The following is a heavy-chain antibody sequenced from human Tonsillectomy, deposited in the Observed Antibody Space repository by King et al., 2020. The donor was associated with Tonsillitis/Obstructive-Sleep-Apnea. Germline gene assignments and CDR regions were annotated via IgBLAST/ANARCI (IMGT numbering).Heavy chain of an antibody. V-gene: IGHV4-34*01. D-gene: IGHD2-15*01. CDR2: INHSGGT. CDR3: ARPYCSGGSCYSHFDS. Sequence: VQLQQWGAGLLKPSEPLSLTCAVFGASFSDYYWTWIRQTPGKGLEWIGEINHSGGTNYNPSLKSRVTMSVDTSKNHFSLMLSSVTAADTAVYYCARPYCSGGSCYSHFDSWGQGTLVTVSS. CDR1: GASFSDYY. J-gene: IGHJ4*02.